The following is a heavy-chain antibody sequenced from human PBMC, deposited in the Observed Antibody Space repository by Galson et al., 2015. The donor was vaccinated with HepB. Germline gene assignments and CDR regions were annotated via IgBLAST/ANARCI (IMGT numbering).Heavy chain of an antibody. D-gene: IGHD3-10*01. J-gene: IGHJ3*01. CDR3: ARSTRGAFDF. V-gene: IGHV3-66*01. CDR2: IHSDGRT. CDR1: RVSVSIYY. Sequence: SLRLSCAASRVSVSIYYMTWVRQAPGKGLEWVSVIHSDGRTYDADSVKGRFTTSKDNDKKSLFLQMNSLRDEDTAVYYCARSTRGAFDFWGQGTMVTVSS.